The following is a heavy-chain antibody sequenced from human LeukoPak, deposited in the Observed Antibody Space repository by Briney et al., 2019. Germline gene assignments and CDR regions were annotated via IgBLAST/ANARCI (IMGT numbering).Heavy chain of an antibody. Sequence: PGGSLRLSCAASGFTFSSNGMHWVRQAPGKGLECVAVISYDGSNKYYADSVKGRFTISRDNSKNTLYLQMNSLRAEDTAVYYCAKGLGSSSWYYYFDYWGQGTLVTVSS. J-gene: IGHJ4*02. CDR1: GFTFSSNG. CDR3: AKGLGSSSWYYYFDY. CDR2: ISYDGSNK. D-gene: IGHD6-13*01. V-gene: IGHV3-30*18.